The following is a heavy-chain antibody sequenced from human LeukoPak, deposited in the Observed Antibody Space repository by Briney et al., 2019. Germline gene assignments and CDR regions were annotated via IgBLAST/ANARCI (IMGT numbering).Heavy chain of an antibody. D-gene: IGHD2-2*01. CDR1: GGSISSSSYY. Sequence: SETLSLTCTVSGGSISSSSYYWGWIRQPPGKGLEWIGSIYYSGSTYYNPSLKSRLTISVDTSKNQFSLKLSSVTAAHTAVYYCATSRQLLDNWFDPWGQGTLVTVSS. J-gene: IGHJ5*02. V-gene: IGHV4-39*01. CDR3: ATSRQLLDNWFDP. CDR2: IYYSGST.